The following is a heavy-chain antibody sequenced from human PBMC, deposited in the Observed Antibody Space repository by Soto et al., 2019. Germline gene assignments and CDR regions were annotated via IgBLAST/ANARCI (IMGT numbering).Heavy chain of an antibody. Sequence: PGESLKISCKGFGYSFIHYWIAWVRQTPGTGLEWMGLIYPSDSDVRYSPSFQGQVTISADKSINTAYLQWSSLKASDTAMYYCARPRDYSTSLSFLYWGHGTQVTVSS. D-gene: IGHD6-6*01. J-gene: IGHJ4*01. CDR2: IYPSDSDV. V-gene: IGHV5-51*01. CDR1: GYSFIHYW. CDR3: ARPRDYSTSLSFLY.